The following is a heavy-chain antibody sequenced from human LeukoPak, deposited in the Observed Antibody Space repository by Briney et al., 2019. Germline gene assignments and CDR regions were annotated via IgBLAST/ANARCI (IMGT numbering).Heavy chain of an antibody. V-gene: IGHV5-51*01. D-gene: IGHD2-2*01. J-gene: IGHJ4*02. CDR2: IYPGDSDT. CDR3: ARRQGCSTSSCPPDS. CDR1: GYSFYTYW. Sequence: RGESLKISCRGSGYSFYTYWIGWVRQMPGKGLEWMGIIYPGDSDTRYSPSFRGQVTMSADKSINTAYLQWSSLKASDTAMYFCARRQGCSTSSCPPDSWGQGTLVTVSS.